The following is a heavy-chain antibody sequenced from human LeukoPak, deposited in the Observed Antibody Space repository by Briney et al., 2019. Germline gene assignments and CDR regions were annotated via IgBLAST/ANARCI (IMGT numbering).Heavy chain of an antibody. CDR3: ARGDGYYYGSGSYCDF. J-gene: IGHJ4*02. CDR1: GFDVTSKY. Sequence: GGSLRLSCAASGFDVTSKYMTWVRQTPEKGLDWVSVIYSAASTLYAASVKGRFTISRDKSNNTLYLEMNSLRAEDTAVYYCARGDGYYYGSGSYCDFRGQGTLVTVSS. V-gene: IGHV3-66*01. D-gene: IGHD3-10*01. CDR2: IYSAAST.